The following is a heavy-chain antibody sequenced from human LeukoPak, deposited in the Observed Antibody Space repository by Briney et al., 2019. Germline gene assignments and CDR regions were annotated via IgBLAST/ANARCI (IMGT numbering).Heavy chain of an antibody. CDR2: IKQDESEK. CDR3: ARRRRDWNAFDF. Sequence: PGGSLRLSCAASGFTFNNYWMSWVRQAPGKGLEWVANIKQDESEKYYVDSVKGRLTISRDNAKSPLYLQMNSLRAEATAVYYCARRRRDWNAFDFWGRGTMVTVSS. V-gene: IGHV3-7*01. CDR1: GFTFNNYW. D-gene: IGHD2-21*01. J-gene: IGHJ3*01.